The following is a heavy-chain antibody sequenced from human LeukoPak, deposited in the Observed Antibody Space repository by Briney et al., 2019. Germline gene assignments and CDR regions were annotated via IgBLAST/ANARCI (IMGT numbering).Heavy chain of an antibody. CDR2: ISAYNGNT. CDR1: GYTFISYG. V-gene: IGHV1-18*01. CDR3: TRDLRGYDSSGYSYYFDY. J-gene: IGHJ4*02. Sequence: ALVKVSCKASGYTFISYGISWVRQAPGQGLEWMGWISAYNGNTNYAQKLQGRVTMTTDTSTGTAYMELRSLRSDDTAVYYCTRDLRGYDSSGYSYYFDYWGQGTLVTVSS. D-gene: IGHD3-22*01.